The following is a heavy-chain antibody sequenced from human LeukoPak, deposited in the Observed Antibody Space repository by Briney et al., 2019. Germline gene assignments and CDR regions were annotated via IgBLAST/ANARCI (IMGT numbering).Heavy chain of an antibody. J-gene: IGHJ3*02. D-gene: IGHD3-22*01. CDR3: ARGPYSYDSSGAFDI. CDR1: GDSISSGDYY. CDR2: ISSSGST. Sequence: SETLSLTCTVSGDSISSGDYYWRWLRQPAGTGLEWIGRISSSGSTNYNPSLKSRVTISVDTSKNQFSLKLSSVTAADTAVYFCARGPYSYDSSGAFDIWGQGTMVTVSS. V-gene: IGHV4-61*02.